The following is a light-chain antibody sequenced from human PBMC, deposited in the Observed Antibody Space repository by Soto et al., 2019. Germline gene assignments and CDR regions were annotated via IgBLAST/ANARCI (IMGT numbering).Light chain of an antibody. CDR1: SSSIGVNT. CDR2: TND. J-gene: IGLJ1*01. V-gene: IGLV1-44*01. Sequence: QPVLTQPPSASGTPGQRVTISCSGSSSSIGVNTVTWYQQLPGTAPKLLIHTNDQRPSGVPDRFSGSKSGTSASLAISGLQSEDEADYYCAAWDDSLNGYVFGTGTKLTVL. CDR3: AAWDDSLNGYV.